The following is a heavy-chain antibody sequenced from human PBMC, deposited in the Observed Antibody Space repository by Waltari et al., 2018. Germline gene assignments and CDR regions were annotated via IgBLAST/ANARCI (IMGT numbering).Heavy chain of an antibody. J-gene: IGHJ4*02. CDR2: TNKDGGGT. V-gene: IGHV3-74*01. CDR1: GFGFSNYW. D-gene: IGHD1-26*01. Sequence: EVQLVESGGGLVQTGGSLRLSCAASGFGFSNYWMDWVRQVPGQGLVWVARTNKDGGGTAYADFVEGRLTISRDNAKSTLHLQMTSLTAEDTAVYYCVREKDLGGTCVFDFWGRGTLVTVSS. CDR3: VREKDLGGTCVFDF.